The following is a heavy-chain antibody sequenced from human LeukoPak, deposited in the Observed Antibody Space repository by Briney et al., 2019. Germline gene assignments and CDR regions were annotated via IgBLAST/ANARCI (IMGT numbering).Heavy chain of an antibody. CDR3: ARCTASCYANAFDV. J-gene: IGHJ3*01. Sequence: PGRSLRLSCAASGFTFSSYAMHWVRQAPGKGLEWVAVISYDGSNKYYADSVKGRFTISRDNSKKTLYLQMNSLRPEDTAVYYCARCTASCYANAFDVWGQGTLLTVSS. V-gene: IGHV3-30-3*01. CDR1: GFTFSSYA. D-gene: IGHD2-2*01. CDR2: ISYDGSNK.